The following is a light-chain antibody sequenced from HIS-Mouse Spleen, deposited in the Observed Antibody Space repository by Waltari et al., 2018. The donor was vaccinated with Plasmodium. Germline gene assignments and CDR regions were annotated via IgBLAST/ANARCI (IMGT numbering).Light chain of an antibody. CDR3: QQYNNWSFT. V-gene: IGKV3-15*01. CDR2: GAS. J-gene: IGKJ3*01. Sequence: EIVMTQSPATLSVSPGERATLSCRASQSVSSNLAWYQQKPGQAPRLLIYGASTRATGIPARFSGSGSGIEFTLTISSLQSEDVAVYYCQQYNNWSFTFGPGTKVDIK. CDR1: QSVSSN.